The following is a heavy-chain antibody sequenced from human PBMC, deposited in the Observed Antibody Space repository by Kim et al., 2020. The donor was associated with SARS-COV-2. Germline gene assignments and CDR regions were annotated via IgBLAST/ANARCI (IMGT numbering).Heavy chain of an antibody. CDR2: IIPIFGTA. V-gene: IGHV1-69*13. CDR3: ARDSPGDCTNGVCYADP. CDR1: GGTFSSYA. Sequence: SVKVSCKASGGTFSSYAISWVRQAPGQGLEWMGGIIPIFGTANYAQKFQGRVTITADESTSTAYMELSSLRSEDTAVYYCARDSPGDCTNGVCYADPWGQGTLVTVSS. D-gene: IGHD2-8*01. J-gene: IGHJ5*02.